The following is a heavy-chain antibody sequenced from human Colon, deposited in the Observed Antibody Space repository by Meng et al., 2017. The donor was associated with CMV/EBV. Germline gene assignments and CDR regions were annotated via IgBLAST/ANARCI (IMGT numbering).Heavy chain of an antibody. V-gene: IGHV3-23*01. J-gene: IGHJ4*02. D-gene: IGHD6-19*01. Sequence: SGFNFSSYAISWVRQAPGKGLEWVSTLSGDGGGSYYTDSVKGRFTISRDNSKNTLYLQMNSLRVEDTAVYYCAKVQAVGGTQTFDYWGQGTLVTVSS. CDR2: LSGDGGGS. CDR1: GFNFSSYA. CDR3: AKVQAVGGTQTFDY.